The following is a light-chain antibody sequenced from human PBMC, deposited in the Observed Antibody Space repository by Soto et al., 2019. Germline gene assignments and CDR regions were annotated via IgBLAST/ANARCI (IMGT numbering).Light chain of an antibody. CDR3: QQYGSSPPYT. V-gene: IGKV3-20*01. J-gene: IGKJ2*01. Sequence: EIVLTQSPGTLSLSPGERATLSCRASQSVSSSYLAWYQQKPGQAPRLLIYGPSSRATGIPDRFSGSGSGTHFTLTISRLEPEDFAVYYCQQYGSSPPYTFGQGTKLEIK. CDR1: QSVSSSY. CDR2: GPS.